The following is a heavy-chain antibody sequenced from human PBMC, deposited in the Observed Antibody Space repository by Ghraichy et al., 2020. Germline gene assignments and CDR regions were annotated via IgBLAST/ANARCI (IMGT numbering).Heavy chain of an antibody. CDR3: AKEGGRLGEGAFDV. CDR1: GFTFSNFG. Sequence: GGSLRLSCAASGFTFSNFGMHWVRQAPGKGLEWVALISYDGSKKYYTDSVKGRFTISRDNSKNTLYLQMNSLRAEDTAIYYCAKEGGRLGEGAFDVWGQGTKVTVSS. CDR2: ISYDGSKK. D-gene: IGHD3-10*01. J-gene: IGHJ3*01. V-gene: IGHV3-30*18.